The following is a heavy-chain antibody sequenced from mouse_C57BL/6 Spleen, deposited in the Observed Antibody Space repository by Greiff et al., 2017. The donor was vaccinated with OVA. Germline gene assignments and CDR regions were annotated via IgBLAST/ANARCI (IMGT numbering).Heavy chain of an antibody. CDR2: IYPSDSET. Sequence: QVQLQQPGAELVRPGSSVKLSCKASGYTFTSYWMDWVKQRPGQGLDWIGNIYPSDSETHYNQKFKDKATLTVDKSSSTAYMQLSSLTSEDSAVYYCARGTAQATFDYWGQGTTLTVSS. V-gene: IGHV1-61*01. CDR3: ARGTAQATFDY. CDR1: GYTFTSYW. J-gene: IGHJ2*01. D-gene: IGHD3-2*02.